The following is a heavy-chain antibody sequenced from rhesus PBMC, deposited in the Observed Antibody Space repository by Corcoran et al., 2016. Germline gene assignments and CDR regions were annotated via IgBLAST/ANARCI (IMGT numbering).Heavy chain of an antibody. Sequence: QVQLQESGPGLVKPSETLSLTCAVSGGSISDSYYWNWIRQPPGKGLEWIGNIYGNRAGTDYTPPLKSRVTISKDPAKDQFCLKLSSVTAADTAVYYCARGPYSSGWYFEFWGQGALVTVSS. CDR1: GGSISDSYY. V-gene: IGHV4S9*01. D-gene: IGHD6-31*01. J-gene: IGHJ1*01. CDR2: IYGNRAGT. CDR3: ARGPYSSGWYFEF.